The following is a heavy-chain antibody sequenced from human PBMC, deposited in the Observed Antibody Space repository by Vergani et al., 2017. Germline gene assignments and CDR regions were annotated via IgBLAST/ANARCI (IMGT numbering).Heavy chain of an antibody. D-gene: IGHD6-13*01. CDR3: ATSDSSRGPYYFDY. CDR2: IYYSGST. J-gene: IGHJ4*02. Sequence: QVQLQESGPGLVKPSQTLSLTCTDSGGSVSSGSYYWSWIRQPPGKGLEWIGYIYYSGSTNYNPSLKSRVTISVDTSKNQFSLKLSSVTAADTAVYYCATSDSSRGPYYFDYWGQGTLVTVSS. V-gene: IGHV4-61*01. CDR1: GGSVSSGSYY.